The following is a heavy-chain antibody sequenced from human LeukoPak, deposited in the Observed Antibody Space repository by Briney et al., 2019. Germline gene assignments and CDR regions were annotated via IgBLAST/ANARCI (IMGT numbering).Heavy chain of an antibody. V-gene: IGHV4-59*01. CDR2: ISYSGST. D-gene: IGHD5-12*01. CDR1: GGSISSYY. Sequence: SETLSLTCTVSGGSISSYYWSWIRQPPGKGLEWIGFISYSGSTAYRPPLKSRITISVDTSKNQFSLKLSSVTAADTAVYYCARGGGFDWGAFDSWGQGTLVTVSS. CDR3: ARGGGFDWGAFDS. J-gene: IGHJ4*02.